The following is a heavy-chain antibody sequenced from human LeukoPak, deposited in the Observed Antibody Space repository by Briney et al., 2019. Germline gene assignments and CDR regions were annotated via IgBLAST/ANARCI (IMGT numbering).Heavy chain of an antibody. V-gene: IGHV4-59*01. J-gene: IGHJ4*02. CDR3: ARGVYSYGLPIY. D-gene: IGHD5-18*01. CDR2: IYYSGST. Sequence: SETLSLTCTVSGGSIGSYYWSWIRQPPGKGLEWIGYIYYSGSTNYNPSLKSRVTISVDTSKNQFSLKLSSVTAADTAVYYCARGVYSYGLPIYWGQGTLVTVSS. CDR1: GGSIGSYY.